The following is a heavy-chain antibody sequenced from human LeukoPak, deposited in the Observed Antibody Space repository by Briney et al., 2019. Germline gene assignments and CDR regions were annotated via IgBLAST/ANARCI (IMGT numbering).Heavy chain of an antibody. CDR3: AKGHYHGSGSYWV. J-gene: IGHJ4*02. V-gene: IGHV3-23*01. D-gene: IGHD3-10*01. Sequence: GGSLRLSCAASGFTLSSFAMTWVRQAPGKGLEWVSAVSSDGSTHYADSVKGRFTISRGNSKNTLYLQMDSVRAEDTAVYYCAKGHYHGSGSYWVWGQGTLVTVSS. CDR2: VSSDGST. CDR1: GFTLSSFA.